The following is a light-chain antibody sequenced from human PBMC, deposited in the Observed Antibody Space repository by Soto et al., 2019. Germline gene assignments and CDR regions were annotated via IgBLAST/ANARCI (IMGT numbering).Light chain of an antibody. J-gene: IGKJ5*01. CDR1: HPISNY. CDR2: GAY. CDR3: QQTYATPIT. Sequence: DIPMTQSPSSLSASVGDRVTITCRASHPISNYLNWYQHRPGKAPKLLIYGAYTLQSGVQSRFSGSESGTDFTLTITSLQPEDCATYYCQQTYATPITFGQGTRLEIK. V-gene: IGKV1-39*01.